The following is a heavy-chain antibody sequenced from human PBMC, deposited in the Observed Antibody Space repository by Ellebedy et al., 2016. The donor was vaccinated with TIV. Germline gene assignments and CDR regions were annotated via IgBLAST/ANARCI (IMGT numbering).Heavy chain of an antibody. D-gene: IGHD2-15*01. V-gene: IGHV4-34*01. J-gene: IGHJ6*03. CDR1: GGSFSGYY. CDR2: INQSGST. CDR3: ARGGLLHYMDV. Sequence: SETLSLXXAVYGGSFSGYYWSWIRQPPGKGLEWIGEINQSGSTNYNPSLKSRVTISGDTSKNQFSLKVSSVTAADTAMYYCARGGLLHYMDVWGKGTTVTVSS.